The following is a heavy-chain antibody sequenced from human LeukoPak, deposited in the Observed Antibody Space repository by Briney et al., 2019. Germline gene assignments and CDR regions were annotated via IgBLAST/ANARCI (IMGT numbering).Heavy chain of an antibody. J-gene: IGHJ4*02. Sequence: GGSLRLSCAASGFTFDDYTMHWVRQAPGKGLEWVSLISWDGGSTYYADSVKGRFTISRDNSKNSLYLQMNSLRTEDTALYYCAKDDDGYNSFFDYWGQGTLVIVSS. D-gene: IGHD5-24*01. CDR1: GFTFDDYT. V-gene: IGHV3-43*01. CDR2: ISWDGGST. CDR3: AKDDDGYNSFFDY.